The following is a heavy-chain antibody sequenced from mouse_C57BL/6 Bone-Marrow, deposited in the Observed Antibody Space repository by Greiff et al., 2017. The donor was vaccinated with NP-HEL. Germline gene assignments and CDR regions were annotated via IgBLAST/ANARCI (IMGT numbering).Heavy chain of an antibody. CDR2: ISSGSSTI. J-gene: IGHJ2*01. D-gene: IGHD2-4*01. Sequence: EVHLVESGGGLVKPGASLKLSCAASGFTFSDYGMHWVRQAPEQGLEWVAYISSGSSTIYYADTVKGRFTFSRDNASNTPFLHMTSLRCEDTAMYYGARRIYYECDFDYWGQGTTLTVSS. CDR1: GFTFSDYG. V-gene: IGHV5-17*01. CDR3: ARRIYYECDFDY.